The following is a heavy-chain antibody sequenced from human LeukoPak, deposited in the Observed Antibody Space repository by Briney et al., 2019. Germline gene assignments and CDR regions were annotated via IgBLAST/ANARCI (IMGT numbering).Heavy chain of an antibody. V-gene: IGHV1-18*04. Sequence: GASVKVSCKASGYTFTSYDINWVRQATGQGLEWMGWISAYNGNTNYAQKLQGRVTMTTDTSTSTAYMELRSLRSDDTAVYYCARVPGGAYLQQLVRGLSNWFDPWGQGTLVTVSS. CDR3: ARVPGGAYLQQLVRGLSNWFDP. CDR1: GYTFTSYD. D-gene: IGHD6-13*01. J-gene: IGHJ5*02. CDR2: ISAYNGNT.